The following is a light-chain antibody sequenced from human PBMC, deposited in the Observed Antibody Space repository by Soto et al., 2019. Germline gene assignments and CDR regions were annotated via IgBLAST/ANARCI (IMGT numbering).Light chain of an antibody. Sequence: DTQMTQSPSTLSAFVGDRVTITCRASQSVSSWLAWYQQKPGKAPKLLIYKASTLESGVSSRFSGSESGTEFTLPISSLQPDDFATYYCHQYNSYPWTFGQGTKVEIK. J-gene: IGKJ1*01. CDR2: KAS. V-gene: IGKV1-5*03. CDR1: QSVSSW. CDR3: HQYNSYPWT.